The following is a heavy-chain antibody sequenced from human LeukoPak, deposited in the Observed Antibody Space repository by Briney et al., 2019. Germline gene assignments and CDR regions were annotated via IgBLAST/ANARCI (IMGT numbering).Heavy chain of an antibody. CDR2: IIPIFGTA. D-gene: IGHD6-6*01. CDR1: GGTFSSYA. V-gene: IGHV1-69*05. J-gene: IGHJ4*02. CDR3: ARDGSLSSSTHFDY. Sequence: ASVKVSCKASGGTFSSYAISWVRQAPGQGLEWVGMIIPIFGTANYAQKFQGRVTITTDESTSTAYMELSSLRSEDTAVYYCARDGSLSSSTHFDYWGQGTLVTVSS.